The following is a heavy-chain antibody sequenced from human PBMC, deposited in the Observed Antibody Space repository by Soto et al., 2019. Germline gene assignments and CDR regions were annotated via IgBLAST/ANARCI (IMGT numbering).Heavy chain of an antibody. V-gene: IGHV1-46*01. Sequence: ASVKVSCKESGYTFTSYHMHWVRQAPGQGLEWMGIINPSGGSTSYAQKFQGRVTMTRDTSTSTVYMELSSLRSEDTAVYYCARDSGSDGYNYLAGYFDYWGQGTLVTVSS. J-gene: IGHJ4*02. CDR2: INPSGGST. D-gene: IGHD5-18*01. CDR3: ARDSGSDGYNYLAGYFDY. CDR1: GYTFTSYH.